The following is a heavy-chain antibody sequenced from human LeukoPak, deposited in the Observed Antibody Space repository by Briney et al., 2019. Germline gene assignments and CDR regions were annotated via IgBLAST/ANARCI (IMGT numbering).Heavy chain of an antibody. CDR2: ISSSSSTI. CDR3: ARGGREYYDIFPSDY. D-gene: IGHD3-9*01. J-gene: IGHJ4*02. Sequence: AGGSLRLSCAASGFTFSSYSMNWVRQAPGKGLEWVSYISSSSSTIYYADSVKGRFTISRDNAKNSLYLQMNSLRAEDTAVYYCARGGREYYDIFPSDYWGQGTLVTVSS. V-gene: IGHV3-48*04. CDR1: GFTFSSYS.